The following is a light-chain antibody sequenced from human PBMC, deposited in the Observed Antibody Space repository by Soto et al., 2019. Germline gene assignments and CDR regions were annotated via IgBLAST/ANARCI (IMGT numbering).Light chain of an antibody. V-gene: IGKV3-20*01. CDR2: GAS. J-gene: IGKJ2*01. Sequence: EIVLTQSPGTLSLSPGERGTLSCRASQSVSSSYLAWYQQKPGQAPRLLIYGASSRATGIPDRFRGSGSGTDFTLTISRLEPEDFAVYYCQQYGGSPRTFGQGTKLEIK. CDR3: QQYGGSPRT. CDR1: QSVSSSY.